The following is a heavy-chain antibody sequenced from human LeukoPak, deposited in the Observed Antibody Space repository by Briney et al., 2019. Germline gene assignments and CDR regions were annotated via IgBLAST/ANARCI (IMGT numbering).Heavy chain of an antibody. V-gene: IGHV3-23*01. J-gene: IGHJ5*02. CDR3: AKDCVDLYGDYGYNWFDP. CDR1: GFTLSSYA. Sequence: PGGSLRLSCAASGFTLSSYAMSWVRQAPGKGLEWVSAISGSGGSTYYADSVKGRFTISRDNSKNTLYLQMNSLRAEDTAVYYCAKDCVDLYGDYGYNWFDPWGQGTLVTVSS. D-gene: IGHD4-17*01. CDR2: ISGSGGST.